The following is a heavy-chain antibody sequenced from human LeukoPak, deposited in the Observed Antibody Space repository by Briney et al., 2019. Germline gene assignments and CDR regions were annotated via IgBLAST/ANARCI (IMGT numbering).Heavy chain of an antibody. Sequence: SETLSLTCTVSGGSISSYYWSWIRQPAGKGLEWIGRIYTSGSTNYNASLKSRVSMSVDTSKNQLSLKLNSVTAADTAVYFCARDAGTGWYFDLWGRGTLVTVSS. D-gene: IGHD3/OR15-3a*01. CDR1: GGSISSYY. V-gene: IGHV4-4*07. CDR2: IYTSGST. J-gene: IGHJ2*01. CDR3: ARDAGTGWYFDL.